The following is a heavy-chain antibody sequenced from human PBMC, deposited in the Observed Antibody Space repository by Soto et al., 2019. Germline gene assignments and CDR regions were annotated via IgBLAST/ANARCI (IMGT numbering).Heavy chain of an antibody. V-gene: IGHV3-64*01. CDR2: ISSNGGST. J-gene: IGHJ1*01. CDR3: ARLPNKSPQN. Sequence: EVQLVESGGGLVQPGGSLRLSCAASGFTFSSYAMHWVRQAPGKGLEYVSAISSNGGSTYYANSVKGRFTISRDNSKNTLYLQMNSLRAEDTAVYYCARLPNKSPQNWGQGTLVIVSP. CDR1: GFTFSSYA.